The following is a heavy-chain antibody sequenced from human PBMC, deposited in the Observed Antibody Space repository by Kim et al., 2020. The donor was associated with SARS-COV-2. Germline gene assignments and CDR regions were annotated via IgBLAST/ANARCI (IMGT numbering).Heavy chain of an antibody. CDR3: ARGRVVVAATRKRGYYMDV. V-gene: IGHV4-34*01. J-gene: IGHJ6*03. D-gene: IGHD2-15*01. Sequence: RRVTISVDTSKNQFSLKLSSVTAADTAVYYCARGRVVVAATRKRGYYMDVWGKGTTVTVSS.